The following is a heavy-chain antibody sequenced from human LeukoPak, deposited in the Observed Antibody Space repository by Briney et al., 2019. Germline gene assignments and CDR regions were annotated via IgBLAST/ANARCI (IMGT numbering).Heavy chain of an antibody. D-gene: IGHD1-26*01. CDR1: GGSISSSSYY. V-gene: IGHV4-39*07. J-gene: IGHJ4*02. Sequence: SETLSLTCTVYGGSISSSSYYWGWIRQPPGKGLEWIGSIYYSGSTYYNPSLKSRVPISVDTSKNQFSLKLSSVTAADTAVYYCARDGGSYNYFDYWGQGTLVTVSS. CDR2: IYYSGST. CDR3: ARDGGSYNYFDY.